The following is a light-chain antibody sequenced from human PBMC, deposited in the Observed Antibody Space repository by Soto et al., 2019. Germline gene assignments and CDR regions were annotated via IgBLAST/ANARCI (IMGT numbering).Light chain of an antibody. J-gene: IGKJ4*01. Sequence: EIVLTQSPSTLSSSPGERATLSCRASQTVSSSLAWYQQKPGQAPRLLIYEVSNRATGIPARFSGSGSGAYFTLTFSSLEPGDFALYYCQQHINWPLTFGGGTKV. CDR1: QTVSSS. CDR2: EVS. V-gene: IGKV3-11*01. CDR3: QQHINWPLT.